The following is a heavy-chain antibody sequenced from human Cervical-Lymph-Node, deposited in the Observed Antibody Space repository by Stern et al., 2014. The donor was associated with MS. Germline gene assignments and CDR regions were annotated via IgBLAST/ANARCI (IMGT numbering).Heavy chain of an antibody. CDR1: GYTFTSDY. V-gene: IGHV1-46*01. CDR2: INPSGGRT. J-gene: IGHJ6*02. D-gene: IGHD2/OR15-2a*01. Sequence: QLVQSGAEVKKPGASVKVSCKASGYTFTSDYMHWVRQAPGQGLEWMGIINPSGGRTSYAQKFQGRVTMPRDTSTSTVHMELSSLRSEDTAVYYCARQNYYNGMDVWGQGTTVTVSS. CDR3: ARQNYYNGMDV.